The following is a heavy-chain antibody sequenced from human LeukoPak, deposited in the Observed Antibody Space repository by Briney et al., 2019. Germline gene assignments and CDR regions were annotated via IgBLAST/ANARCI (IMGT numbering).Heavy chain of an antibody. CDR1: GGTFSSYA. J-gene: IGHJ3*02. CDR2: IIPIFGTA. Sequence: GSSVKVSCKASGGTFSSYAISWVRQAPGQGLEWMGGIIPIFGTANYAQKFQGRVTITADESTSTAYMELSSLRSEDTAVYYCARAAGCRDGYNCAFDIRGQGTMVTVSS. CDR3: ARAAGCRDGYNCAFDI. V-gene: IGHV1-69*01. D-gene: IGHD5-24*01.